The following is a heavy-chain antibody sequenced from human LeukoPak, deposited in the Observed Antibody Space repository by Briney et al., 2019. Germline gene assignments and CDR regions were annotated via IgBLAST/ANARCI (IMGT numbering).Heavy chain of an antibody. Sequence: GGSLRLSCAASTSTFGNYWMSWVRQAPGKGLEWVANIKEDGSEEYYVDSVKGRFTISRDNTKNSLYLQMNSLRAEDTAVYYCARDPAAWDYWGQGTLVTVSS. D-gene: IGHD6-13*01. CDR3: ARDPAAWDY. CDR1: TSTFGNYW. CDR2: IKEDGSEE. J-gene: IGHJ4*02. V-gene: IGHV3-7*01.